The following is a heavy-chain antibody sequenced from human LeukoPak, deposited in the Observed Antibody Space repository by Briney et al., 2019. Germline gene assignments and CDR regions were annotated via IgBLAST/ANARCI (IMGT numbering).Heavy chain of an antibody. CDR2: IYSGGST. Sequence: GGSLRLSCAASGFTVSSNYMSWVRQAPGKGLEWVSVIYSGGSTYYADSVKGRFTISRDNSKNTLYLQMNSLRAEDTAVYYCARDDVGSSSGTYDYWGQGTLVTVSS. CDR1: GFTVSSNY. J-gene: IGHJ4*02. V-gene: IGHV3-53*01. CDR3: ARDDVGSSSGTYDY. D-gene: IGHD6-6*01.